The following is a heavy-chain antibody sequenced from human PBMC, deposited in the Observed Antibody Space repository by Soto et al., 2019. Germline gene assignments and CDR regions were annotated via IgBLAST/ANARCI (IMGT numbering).Heavy chain of an antibody. CDR3: ARGAVAGTSGAFDI. Sequence: SVKVSCKASGGTFSSYAISWVREAPGQGLEWMGGIIPIFGTANYAQKFQGRVTITADKSTSTAYMELSSLRSEDTAVYYCARGAVAGTSGAFDIWGQGTMVTGSS. V-gene: IGHV1-69*06. CDR2: IIPIFGTA. D-gene: IGHD6-19*01. CDR1: GGTFSSYA. J-gene: IGHJ3*02.